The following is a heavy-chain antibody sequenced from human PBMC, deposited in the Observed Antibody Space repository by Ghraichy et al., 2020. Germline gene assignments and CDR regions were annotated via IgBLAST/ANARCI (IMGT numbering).Heavy chain of an antibody. CDR2: ISASGGTT. V-gene: IGHV3-23*01. Sequence: GESLNISCAASGFTFSSYAMSWVRQAPGKGLEWVSAISASGGTTYYADSVKGRFTISRDNSKNTLHLQVNSLRAEDTAVYYCAKGKGSGWYYDDCWGQGTLVTVSS. CDR3: AKGKGSGWYYDDC. CDR1: GFTFSSYA. D-gene: IGHD6-19*01. J-gene: IGHJ4*02.